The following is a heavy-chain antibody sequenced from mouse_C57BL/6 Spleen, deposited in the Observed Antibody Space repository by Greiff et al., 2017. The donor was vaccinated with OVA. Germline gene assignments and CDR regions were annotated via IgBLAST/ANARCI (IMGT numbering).Heavy chain of an antibody. D-gene: IGHD2-5*01. V-gene: IGHV1-50*01. CDR2: LAPSDSYT. J-gene: IGHJ4*01. CDR1: GYTFTSYW. CDR3: ARKGRYSNYAMDY. Sequence: VRLQPPGAELVKPGASVKLSCKASGYTFTSYWMPWVKQRPGQGLEWIGELAPSDSYTNYNQKFQGKATLTVDTSSSTAYMQLSSLTSEDSAVYYCARKGRYSNYAMDYWGQGTSVTVSS.